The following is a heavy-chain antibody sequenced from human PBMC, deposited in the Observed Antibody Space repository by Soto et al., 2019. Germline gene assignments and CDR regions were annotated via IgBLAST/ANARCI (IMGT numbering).Heavy chain of an antibody. CDR3: ASLAPGGSGGGGDY. J-gene: IGHJ4*02. Sequence: PSQTLSLTCAISGDSVSSNSAAWNWIRQSPSRGLEWLGRTYYRSKWYNDYAVSVKSRITINPDTSKNYFSLQLKSVTPEDTALYYCASLAPGGSGGGGDYWGQGTLVTVSS. CDR2: TYYRSKWYN. D-gene: IGHD6-19*01. CDR1: GDSVSSNSAA. V-gene: IGHV6-1*01.